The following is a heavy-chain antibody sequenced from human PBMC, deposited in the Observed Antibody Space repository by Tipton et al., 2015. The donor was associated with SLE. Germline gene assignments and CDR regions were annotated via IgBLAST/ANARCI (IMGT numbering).Heavy chain of an antibody. CDR3: ARDGPGYSSGWFFDY. J-gene: IGHJ4*02. V-gene: IGHV4-38-2*02. CDR2: IYHSGST. CDR1: GYSISSGYY. D-gene: IGHD6-19*01. Sequence: TLSLTCAVSGYSISSGYYWGWIRQPPGKGLEWIGRIYHSGSTYYNPSLKSRVTISVDTSKNQFSLKLSSVTAADTAVYYCARDGPGYSSGWFFDYWGQGTLVTVSS.